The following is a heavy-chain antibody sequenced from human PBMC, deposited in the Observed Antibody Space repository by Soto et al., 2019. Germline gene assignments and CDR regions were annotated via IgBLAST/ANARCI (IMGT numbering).Heavy chain of an antibody. V-gene: IGHV1-18*04. J-gene: IGHJ4*02. CDR2: ISAYNGNT. CDR1: GYTFTTYS. Sequence: ASVKVSCKASGYTFTTYSISWVRQAPGQGLEWMGWISAYNGNTNYAQKLQGRLTMTTDTSTSTAYMELGSLRSDDTAVYYCARVGRQSYYDGFPVYWGQGTLVTVSS. CDR3: ARVGRQSYYDGFPVY. D-gene: IGHD3-22*01.